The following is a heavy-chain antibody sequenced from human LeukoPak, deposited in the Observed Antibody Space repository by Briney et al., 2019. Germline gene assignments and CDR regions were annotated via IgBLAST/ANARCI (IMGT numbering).Heavy chain of an antibody. CDR3: ARDSDSSGYLDY. CDR1: GFTFSSYS. CDR2: ISSSSSYI. V-gene: IGHV3-21*01. Sequence: AGGSLRLSCAASGFTFSSYSMNWVRQAPGKGLEWVSSISSSSSYIYYADSVKGRFTISRDNAKNSLYLQMNSLRAEDTAVYYCARDSDSSGYLDYWGQGTLVTVSS. J-gene: IGHJ4*02. D-gene: IGHD3-22*01.